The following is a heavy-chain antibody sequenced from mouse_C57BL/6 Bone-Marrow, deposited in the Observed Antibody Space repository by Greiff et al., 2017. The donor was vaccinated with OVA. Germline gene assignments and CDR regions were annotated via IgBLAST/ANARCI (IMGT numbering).Heavy chain of an antibody. D-gene: IGHD1-1*01. Sequence: DVKLQESGPGLVKPSQSLSLTCSVTGYSITSGYYWNWIRQFPGNKLEWMGYISYDGSNNYNPSLKNRISITRDTSKNQFFLKLNSVTTEDTATYYCAREGGFYYYGWGYFDVWGTGTTVTVSS. J-gene: IGHJ1*03. CDR2: ISYDGSN. CDR3: AREGGFYYYGWGYFDV. V-gene: IGHV3-6*01. CDR1: GYSITSGYY.